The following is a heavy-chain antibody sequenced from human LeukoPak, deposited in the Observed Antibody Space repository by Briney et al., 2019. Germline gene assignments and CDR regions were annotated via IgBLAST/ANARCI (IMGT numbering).Heavy chain of an antibody. CDR2: IYNSGIT. D-gene: IGHD1/OR15-1a*01. Sequence: SETLSLTCTVSGGSITNSTHYWAWIRQSPGTGLEWLASIYNSGITYKSGSLGSRVTISVDTSKNQFSLTLTSVTATDTAIYHCARHVGRTTFGWFDPWGQGTLVTVSS. J-gene: IGHJ5*02. CDR1: GGSITNSTHY. V-gene: IGHV4-39*01. CDR3: ARHVGRTTFGWFDP.